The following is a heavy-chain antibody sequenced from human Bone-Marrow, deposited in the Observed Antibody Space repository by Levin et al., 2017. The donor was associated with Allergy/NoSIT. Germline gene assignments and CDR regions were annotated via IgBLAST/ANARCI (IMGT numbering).Heavy chain of an antibody. CDR1: GFTFDDYA. CDR3: TKGHSSSPRTYNWFDS. V-gene: IGHV3-9*01. D-gene: IGHD6-13*01. J-gene: IGHJ5*01. CDR2: VSWNSGTV. Sequence: GGSLRLSCAASGFTFDDYAMNWVRQVSGKGLEWVSSVSWNSGTVHYADSVRGRFTISRDNPKKSLYLQMNSLRTEDTAFYYCTKGHSSSPRTYNWFDSWGQGTLVTVSS.